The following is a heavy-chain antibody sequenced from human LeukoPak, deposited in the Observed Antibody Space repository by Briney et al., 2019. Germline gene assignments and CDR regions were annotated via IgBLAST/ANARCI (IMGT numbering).Heavy chain of an antibody. Sequence: SETLSLTCTVYGGSFSGYYWSWIRQPPGKGLEWIGEINHSGSTNYNPSLKSRVTISVDTSKNQFSLKLSSVTAADTAVYYCARVDCSSTSCYHYMDVWGKGTTVTVSS. V-gene: IGHV4-34*01. CDR3: ARVDCSSTSCYHYMDV. D-gene: IGHD2-2*01. CDR2: INHSGST. J-gene: IGHJ6*03. CDR1: GGSFSGYY.